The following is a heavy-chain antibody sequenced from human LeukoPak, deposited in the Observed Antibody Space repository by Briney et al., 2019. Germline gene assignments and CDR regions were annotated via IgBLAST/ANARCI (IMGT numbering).Heavy chain of an antibody. J-gene: IGHJ4*02. CDR1: GGSFSGYY. Sequence: SETLSLTCAVYGGSFSGYYWSWIRQPPGKGLEWIGEINHSGSTNYNPSLKSRVTISVDTSKNQFSLRLSFVTAADTAVYYCARDLIYDIWGQGSLATVSS. D-gene: IGHD3-9*01. CDR2: INHSGST. V-gene: IGHV4-34*01. CDR3: ARDLIYDI.